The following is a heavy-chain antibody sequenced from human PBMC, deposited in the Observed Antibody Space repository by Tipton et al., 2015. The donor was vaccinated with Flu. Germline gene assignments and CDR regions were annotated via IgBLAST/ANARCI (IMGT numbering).Heavy chain of an antibody. CDR1: GFTLTRYG. D-gene: IGHD6-19*01. CDR3: AKVIPELVAGLDS. V-gene: IGHV3-23*01. J-gene: IGHJ4*02. Sequence: AVSGFTLTRYGMSWVRQAPGKGLEWISGFSVSGGATFFADSVKGRFTIPRDFSKNTLYLQMNSLRAEDTAVYYCAKVIPELVAGLDSWGQGTLVTVSS. CDR2: FSVSGGAT.